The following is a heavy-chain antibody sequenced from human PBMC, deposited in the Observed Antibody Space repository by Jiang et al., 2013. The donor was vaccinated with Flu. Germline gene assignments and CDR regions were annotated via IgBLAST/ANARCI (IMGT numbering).Heavy chain of an antibody. J-gene: IGHJ3*02. Sequence: VQLVESGGGLVKPGGSLRLSCAASGFIFSDYYMSWIRQAPGKGLEWVSYISSSSTYTNYADSVKGRFTISRDNAKNSLYLHMNSLRPEDTALYYCAREGDAFDIWGQGTMVTVSS. CDR3: AREGDAFDI. V-gene: IGHV3-11*06. CDR2: ISSSSTYT. CDR1: GFIFSDYY.